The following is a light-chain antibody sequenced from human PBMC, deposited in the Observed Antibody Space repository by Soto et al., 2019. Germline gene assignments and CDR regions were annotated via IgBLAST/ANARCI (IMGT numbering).Light chain of an antibody. Sequence: ELVLTQSPDTLSLSPGEIATLSCRASQSVSSTYLAWCQQKPGQAPRLLIYGASTRATGIPDRFSGTGSGTDFTLTISRLEPEDFAVYYCQHFGYSPITFGQGTLLEIK. CDR3: QHFGYSPIT. V-gene: IGKV3-20*01. CDR2: GAS. CDR1: QSVSSTY. J-gene: IGKJ5*01.